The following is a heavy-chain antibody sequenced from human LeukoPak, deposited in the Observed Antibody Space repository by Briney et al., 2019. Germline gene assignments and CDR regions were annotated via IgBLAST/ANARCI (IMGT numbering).Heavy chain of an antibody. V-gene: IGHV3-11*04. Sequence: GGSLRLSCAASGFTFSDYYMSWIRQAPGKGLEWVSYISSSGSTIYYADSVKGRFTISRDNAKNSLYLQMNSLRAEDTAVYYCAREWAAVWFGESIYYYGMDVWGKGTTVTVSS. CDR3: AREWAAVWFGESIYYYGMDV. CDR1: GFTFSDYY. J-gene: IGHJ6*04. D-gene: IGHD3-10*01. CDR2: ISSSGSTI.